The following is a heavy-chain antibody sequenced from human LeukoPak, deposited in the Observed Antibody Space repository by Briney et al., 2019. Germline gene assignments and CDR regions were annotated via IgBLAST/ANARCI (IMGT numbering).Heavy chain of an antibody. CDR3: ARAREATSEWYSGSSKFPFYFDY. CDR1: GFTFSTYA. D-gene: IGHD3-10*01. Sequence: GGSLRLSCAASGFTFSTYAVNWVRQAPGKGLEWVSTISGSGDSTYYADSVKGRFTISRDNSKNTLYLQMNSLRAEDTAVYYCARAREATSEWYSGSSKFPFYFDYWGQGTLVTVSS. J-gene: IGHJ4*02. CDR2: ISGSGDST. V-gene: IGHV3-23*01.